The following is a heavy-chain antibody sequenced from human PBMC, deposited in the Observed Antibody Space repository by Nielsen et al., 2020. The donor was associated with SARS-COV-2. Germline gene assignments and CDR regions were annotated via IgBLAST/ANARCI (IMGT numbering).Heavy chain of an antibody. D-gene: IGHD6-6*01. J-gene: IGHJ4*02. V-gene: IGHV3-64*04. Sequence: GESLKISCSASGFTFSSYAMHWVRQAPGKGLEYVSAISSNGGSTYYADSVKGRFTISRDNAKNSLYLQMNSLRAEDTAVYYCARERIAARNWGQGTLVTVSS. CDR1: GFTFSSYA. CDR3: ARERIAARN. CDR2: ISSNGGST.